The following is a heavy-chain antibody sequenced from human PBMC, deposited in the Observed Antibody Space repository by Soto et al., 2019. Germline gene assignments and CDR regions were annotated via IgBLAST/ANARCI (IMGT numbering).Heavy chain of an antibody. D-gene: IGHD4-17*01. CDR3: VTVTRAGY. Sequence: EVQLVESGGGLVKPGGTLRLSCAASGFTFSSYSLTWVRQAPGKGLEWVASISSRGAYIFYADSVKGRFTISRDNAKTSLYLQMNSLRAEDTAVYYCVTVTRAGYWRQGPLVTVSS. V-gene: IGHV3-21*01. J-gene: IGHJ4*02. CDR1: GFTFSSYS. CDR2: ISSRGAYI.